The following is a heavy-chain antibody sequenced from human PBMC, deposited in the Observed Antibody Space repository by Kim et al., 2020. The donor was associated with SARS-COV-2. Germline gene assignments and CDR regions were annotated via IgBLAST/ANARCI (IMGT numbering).Heavy chain of an antibody. CDR1: GFTFGDYA. Sequence: GGSLRLSCAASGFTFGDYAMHWVRQAPGKGLEWVSGISWNSGSIGYADSVKGRFTISRDNAKNSLYLQMNSLRAEDTALYYCAKDTWGLRANAFDIWGQGTMVTVSS. CDR3: AKDTWGLRANAFDI. D-gene: IGHD7-27*01. CDR2: ISWNSGSI. J-gene: IGHJ3*02. V-gene: IGHV3-9*01.